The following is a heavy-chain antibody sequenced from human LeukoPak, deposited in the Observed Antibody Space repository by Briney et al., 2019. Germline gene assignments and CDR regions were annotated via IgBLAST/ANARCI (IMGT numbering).Heavy chain of an antibody. CDR2: INHSGST. Sequence: SETLSLTCAVYGGSFSGYYWSWIRQPPGKGLEWIGEINHSGSTNYNPSLKSRVTISVDTSKNQFSLKLSSVTAADTAVYYCASFLGYCSGGSCPVAFDIWGQGTMVTVSS. D-gene: IGHD2-15*01. J-gene: IGHJ3*02. CDR1: GGSFSGYY. V-gene: IGHV4-34*01. CDR3: ASFLGYCSGGSCPVAFDI.